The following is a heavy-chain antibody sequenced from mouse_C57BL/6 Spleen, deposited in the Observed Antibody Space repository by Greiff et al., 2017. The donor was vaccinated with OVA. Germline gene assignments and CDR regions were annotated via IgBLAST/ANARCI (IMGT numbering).Heavy chain of an antibody. V-gene: IGHV5-6*02. CDR2: ISSGGSYT. Sequence: EVMLVESGGDLVKPGGSLKLSCAASGFTFSSYGMSWVRQTPDKRLEWVATISSGGSYTYYPDSVKGRFTISRDNAKNTLYLQMSSLKSEDTAMYYCARGDYYGSSYYAMDYWGQGTSVTVSS. CDR3: ARGDYYGSSYYAMDY. CDR1: GFTFSSYG. J-gene: IGHJ4*01. D-gene: IGHD1-1*01.